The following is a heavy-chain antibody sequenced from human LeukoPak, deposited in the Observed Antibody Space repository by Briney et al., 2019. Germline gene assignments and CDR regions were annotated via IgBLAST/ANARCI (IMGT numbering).Heavy chain of an antibody. V-gene: IGHV4-39*01. J-gene: IGHJ5*02. D-gene: IGHD3-3*01. Sequence: SETLSLTCTVSGGSISSSGYYWGWIRQPPGKGLEWIGSIYYSGSTYYNPSLKSRVTISVDTSKNQFSLKLSSVTAADTAVYYCARSYYDFLNWFDPWGQGTLVTVSS. CDR2: IYYSGST. CDR1: GGSISSSGYY. CDR3: ARSYYDFLNWFDP.